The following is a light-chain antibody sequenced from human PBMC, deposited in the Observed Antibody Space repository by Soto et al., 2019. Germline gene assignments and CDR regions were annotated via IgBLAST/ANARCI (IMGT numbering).Light chain of an antibody. CDR2: AAS. Sequence: GDRVTITCRASQSISGWLAWYQQKPGKAPKLLIYAASTLQSGVPSRFSGSGSGTDFTLTISSLQPEDVATYYCQKYNSAPRTFGQGTKVDIK. V-gene: IGKV1-27*01. CDR3: QKYNSAPRT. J-gene: IGKJ1*01. CDR1: QSISGW.